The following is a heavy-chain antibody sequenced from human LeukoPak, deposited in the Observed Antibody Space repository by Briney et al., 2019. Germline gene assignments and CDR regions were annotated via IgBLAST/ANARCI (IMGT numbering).Heavy chain of an antibody. D-gene: IGHD1-26*01. CDR3: ARGYRVVGATRPLYYFDY. CDR1: GESFSGYY. Sequence: SETLSLTCAVYGESFSGYYWTWIRQPPGKGLEWIGEVNHSGSTNYNPSLKSRVTISLDTSKNQFSLRLSSVTAADTAMYYCARGYRVVGATRPLYYFDYWGQGTLVTVSS. CDR2: VNHSGST. V-gene: IGHV4-34*01. J-gene: IGHJ4*02.